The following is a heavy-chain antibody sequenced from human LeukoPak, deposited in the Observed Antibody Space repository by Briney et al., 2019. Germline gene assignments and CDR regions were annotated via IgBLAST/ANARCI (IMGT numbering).Heavy chain of an antibody. CDR2: IKEDGSVR. Sequence: GGSLRLSCGVSGFTFGRSWMSWVRQTPAKGLEFVANIKEDGSVRNYVDSVQGRFTISRDNTKNSLYLHMNSLRAEDTAVYYCARDPGYSSFDYWGQGTLVTVSS. CDR3: ARDPGYSSFDY. J-gene: IGHJ4*02. V-gene: IGHV3-7*01. CDR1: GFTFGRSW. D-gene: IGHD6-13*01.